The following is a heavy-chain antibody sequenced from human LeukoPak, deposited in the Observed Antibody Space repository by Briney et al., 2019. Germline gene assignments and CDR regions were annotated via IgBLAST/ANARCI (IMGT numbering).Heavy chain of an antibody. D-gene: IGHD1-26*01. Sequence: GGSLRLSCAASGFTFSSYAMSWVRQAPGKGLEWVSSISSSSSYIYYADSVKGRFTISRDNAKNTLYLQMNSLRAEDTAVYYCARSGTNYYYYYMDVWGKGTTVTVSS. CDR2: ISSSSSYI. CDR1: GFTFSSYA. J-gene: IGHJ6*03. V-gene: IGHV3-21*04. CDR3: ARSGTNYYYYYMDV.